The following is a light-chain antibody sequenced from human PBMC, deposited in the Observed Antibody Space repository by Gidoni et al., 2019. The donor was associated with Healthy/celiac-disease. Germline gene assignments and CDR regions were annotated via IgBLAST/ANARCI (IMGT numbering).Light chain of an antibody. Sequence: QPVLTQSSSASASLGSSVKLPCTLSSGHSSCIIAWHQQHPGKAPRYLMKLEGSGSYNKGSGVPDRFSGSSSGADRYLTISNLQSEDEADYYCETWDSNSLVFGGGTKLTVL. CDR1: SGHSSCI. J-gene: IGLJ3*02. V-gene: IGLV4-60*03. CDR2: LEGSGSY. CDR3: ETWDSNSLV.